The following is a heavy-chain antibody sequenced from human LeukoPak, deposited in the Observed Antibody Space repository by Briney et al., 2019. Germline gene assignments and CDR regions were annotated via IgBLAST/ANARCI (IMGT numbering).Heavy chain of an antibody. CDR2: VYSGGST. J-gene: IGHJ4*02. CDR3: ARGLDY. V-gene: IGHV3-66*01. CDR1: GFTVSRYY. Sequence: GGSLRLSCAASGFTVSRYYMSWVRQAPGKGLEWVSVVYSGGSTYYADSVKGRFTISRDNSKNTVFLQMNSLRAEDTAVYYCARGLDYWGQGTLVTVAS.